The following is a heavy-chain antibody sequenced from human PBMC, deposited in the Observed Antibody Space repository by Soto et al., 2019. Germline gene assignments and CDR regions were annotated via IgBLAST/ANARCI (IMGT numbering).Heavy chain of an antibody. CDR3: ARGDRGGSGSPASYYYSGLDV. V-gene: IGHV3-23*01. CDR2: VSAGGDMT. CDR1: GFTFSSYA. Sequence: PGGSLRLSCAASGFTFSSYAMSWVRQAPGKGLEWVSSVSAGGDMTYYSDSVKGRFTISRGNSNNALFLQMNSVRIEDTALYYCARGDRGGSGSPASYYYSGLDVWGQGTTVTVSS. D-gene: IGHD3-10*01. J-gene: IGHJ6*02.